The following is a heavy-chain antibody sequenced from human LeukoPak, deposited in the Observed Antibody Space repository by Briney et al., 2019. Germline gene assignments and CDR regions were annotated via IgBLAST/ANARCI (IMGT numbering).Heavy chain of an antibody. CDR2: ISGSGGST. J-gene: IGHJ6*02. V-gene: IGHV3-23*01. Sequence: QAGGSLRLSCAASGFTFSSYAMSWVRQAPGKGLEWVSAISGSGGSTYYADSVKGRFTISRDNSKNTLYLQMNSLRAEDTAVYYCAKDLRERRKVLLWFGELPRKRNYYYYGMDVWGQGTTVTVSS. D-gene: IGHD3-10*01. CDR3: AKDLRERRKVLLWFGELPRKRNYYYYGMDV. CDR1: GFTFSSYA.